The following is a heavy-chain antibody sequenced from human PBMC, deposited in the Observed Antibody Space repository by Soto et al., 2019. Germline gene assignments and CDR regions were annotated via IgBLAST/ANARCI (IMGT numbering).Heavy chain of an antibody. Sequence: SETLSLTCAVYGGSFSGYYWSWIRQPPGKGLEWIGEINHSGSTNYNPSLKSRVTISVDTSKNQFSLKLSSVTAADTAVYYCARDRRERITIFGVVKKTPLFDYWGQGTLVTV. J-gene: IGHJ4*02. D-gene: IGHD3-3*01. CDR3: ARDRRERITIFGVVKKTPLFDY. V-gene: IGHV4-34*01. CDR1: GGSFSGYY. CDR2: INHSGST.